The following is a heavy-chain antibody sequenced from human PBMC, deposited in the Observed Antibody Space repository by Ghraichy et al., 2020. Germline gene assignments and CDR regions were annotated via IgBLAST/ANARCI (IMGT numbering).Heavy chain of an antibody. CDR2: IWYDGSNK. CDR3: ATVSGTGTTDFDY. CDR1: GFTFSNNN. Sequence: GSLRLSCAASGFTFSNNNMNWVRQAPGKGLEWVAVIWYDGSNKYYADSVKGRFTISRDNSMNTLYLQMNSLRAEDTAVYYCATVSGTGTTDFDYWGQGTLVTVSS. V-gene: IGHV3-33*08. J-gene: IGHJ4*02. D-gene: IGHD1-1*01.